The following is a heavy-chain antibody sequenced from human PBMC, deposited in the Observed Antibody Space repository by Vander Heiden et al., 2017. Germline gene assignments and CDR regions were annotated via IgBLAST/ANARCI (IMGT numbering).Heavy chain of an antibody. V-gene: IGHV4-61*01. Sequence: QVQLQESGPGLVKPSETLSLTCTVSNGSLSRGSYYWSWIRQPPGKGLEWIGYIYYSGDTNYNPSLKSRVTISVDRSKNQFSLKLSSVNAADTAEYYCARVRVDATNEAFDIWGQGTMVTVSS. CDR3: ARVRVDATNEAFDI. J-gene: IGHJ3*02. CDR1: NGSLSRGSYY. D-gene: IGHD2-15*01. CDR2: IYYSGDT.